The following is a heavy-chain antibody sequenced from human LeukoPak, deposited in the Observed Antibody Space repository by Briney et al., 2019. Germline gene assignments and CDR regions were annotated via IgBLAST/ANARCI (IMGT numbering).Heavy chain of an antibody. Sequence: AETLSLTCTVSGGSISSYYWSWIRQPPGKGLEWIGDIYYSGSTHYNASLKSRVTISVDTSKNQLSLKLSSVTAADTAVYYCARHRAGPIALAKTPNAYYYGMDVGGRGTTVTASS. CDR3: ARHRAGPIALAKTPNAYYYGMDV. CDR2: IYYSGST. V-gene: IGHV4-59*08. D-gene: IGHD1-14*01. J-gene: IGHJ6*02. CDR1: GGSISSYY.